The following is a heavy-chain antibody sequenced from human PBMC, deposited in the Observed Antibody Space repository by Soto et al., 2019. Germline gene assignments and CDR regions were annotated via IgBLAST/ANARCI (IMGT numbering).Heavy chain of an antibody. CDR2: ISRFSDHM. Sequence: EFSCGSCRVSWFRQAVGVWLEWVSSISRFSDHMYYGDSVKGRFTVSRDNAANSVFLQMNSLRAEDTAVYYCARVGAYTGEFDYFGFSAQRPLLTVHS. D-gene: IGHD3-16*01. CDR1: EFSCGSCR. J-gene: IGHJ4*02. CDR3: ARVGAYTGEFDYFGF. V-gene: IGHV3-21*06.